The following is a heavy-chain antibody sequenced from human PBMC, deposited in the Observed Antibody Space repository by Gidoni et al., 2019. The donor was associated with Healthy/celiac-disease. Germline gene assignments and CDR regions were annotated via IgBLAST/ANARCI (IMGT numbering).Heavy chain of an antibody. Sequence: QVQLQVSRPGLLKPSGTLSFTCAVVGGSIGSSNWWSWVRQPPGKGLEWIGEIYHSGSTNYNPSLKSRVTISVDKSKNQFSLKLSSVTAADTAVYYCARASRAGGMDVWGQGTTVTVSS. CDR3: ARASRAGGMDV. CDR2: IYHSGST. J-gene: IGHJ6*02. V-gene: IGHV4-4*02. D-gene: IGHD3-10*01. CDR1: GGSIGSSNW.